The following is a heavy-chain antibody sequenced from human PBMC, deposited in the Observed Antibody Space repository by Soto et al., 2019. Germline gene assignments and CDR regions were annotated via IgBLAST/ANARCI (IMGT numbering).Heavy chain of an antibody. CDR3: RGFDI. Sequence: PGGSLRLSCAASGFTFKSWALSWVRQAPGKGLEWVAGISGGGEKIYYADSVKGRFTISRDNSKNTLYLQMNSLRAEDTAVYYCRGFDIWGQGTMVTVSS. J-gene: IGHJ3*02. CDR2: ISGGGEKI. D-gene: IGHD3-10*01. CDR1: GFTFKSWA. V-gene: IGHV3-23*01.